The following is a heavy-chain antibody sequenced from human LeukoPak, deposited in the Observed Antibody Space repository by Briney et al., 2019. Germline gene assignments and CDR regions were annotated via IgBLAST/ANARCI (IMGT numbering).Heavy chain of an antibody. CDR3: AKDPYGTRYFDY. Sequence: PGGSLRLSCAASGFTFSSHALSWVRQAPGKGLEGVSSLSGSGYNTYYADSVNGRFTISRDNSKNTVYLQMNSLRAEDRAVYYCAKDPYGTRYFDYWGQGTLVTVSS. V-gene: IGHV3-23*01. CDR1: GFTFSSHA. D-gene: IGHD2-2*01. J-gene: IGHJ4*02. CDR2: LSGSGYNT.